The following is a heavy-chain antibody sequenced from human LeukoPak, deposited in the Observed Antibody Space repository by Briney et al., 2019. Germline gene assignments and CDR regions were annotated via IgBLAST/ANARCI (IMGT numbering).Heavy chain of an antibody. CDR1: GFDLSTYE. J-gene: IGHJ5*02. Sequence: GGSLRLSCAASGFDLSTYEMNWVSQAPGKGLEWIADITISGHTKNYADSVKGRLTISRDNARTSLYLQMNSLRVEDTGVYYCARGDPHADLWGQGTLVTVSS. V-gene: IGHV3-48*03. CDR3: ARGDPHADL. CDR2: ITISGHTK.